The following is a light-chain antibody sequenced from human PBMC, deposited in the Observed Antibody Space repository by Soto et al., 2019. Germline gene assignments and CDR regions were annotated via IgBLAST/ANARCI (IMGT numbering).Light chain of an antibody. Sequence: DIKMSQSPSAVSASVGDRVTITCRASQSISSWLAWYQQKPGKAPKLLIYKASTLESGVPSNFSGSGSGTEFTLTISSLQPEDFATYYCQQYNSYPWTFGQGTKV. CDR2: KAS. CDR3: QQYNSYPWT. J-gene: IGKJ1*01. CDR1: QSISSW. V-gene: IGKV1-5*03.